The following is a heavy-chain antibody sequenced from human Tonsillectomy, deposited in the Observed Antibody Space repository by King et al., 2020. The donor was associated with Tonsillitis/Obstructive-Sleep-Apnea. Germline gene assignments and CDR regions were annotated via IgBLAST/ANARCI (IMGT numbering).Heavy chain of an antibody. CDR3: ARGDIVVVVAARDYYYYMDV. CDR2: INHSGST. Sequence: VQLQQWRAGLLKPSETLSLTCAVYGGSFSGSYWSWIRQPPGKGLEWIGEINHSGSTNYNPSLKSRVTISVDTSKNQFSLKLSSVTAADTAVYYCARGDIVVVVAARDYYYYMDVWGKGTTVTVSS. CDR1: GGSFSGSY. V-gene: IGHV4-34*01. J-gene: IGHJ6*03. D-gene: IGHD2-15*01.